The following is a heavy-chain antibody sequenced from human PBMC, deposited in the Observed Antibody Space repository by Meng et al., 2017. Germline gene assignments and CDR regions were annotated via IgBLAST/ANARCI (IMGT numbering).Heavy chain of an antibody. J-gene: IGHJ4*02. CDR3: ARGGYYGLGQIFDY. Sequence: SVKVSCKASGGTFSSYAISWVRQAPGQGLEWMGWIIPNFGTANYAQKFQGRVTITADKSTSTAYLELSSLRAEDTAVYYCARGGYYGLGQIFDYWGQGTLVTVSS. V-gene: IGHV1-69*06. CDR2: IIPNFGTA. CDR1: GGTFSSYA. D-gene: IGHD3-10*01.